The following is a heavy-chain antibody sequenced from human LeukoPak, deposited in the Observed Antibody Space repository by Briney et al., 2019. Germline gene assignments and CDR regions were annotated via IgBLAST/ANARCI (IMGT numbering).Heavy chain of an antibody. D-gene: IGHD2-15*01. V-gene: IGHV3-30*02. Sequence: GGSLRLSCAASGFTFSSYGMHWVRQAPGKGLEWVAFIRYDGSNKYYADSVKGRVTISRDNSKNTLYLQMNSLRAEDTAVYYCAKDLLLFRGYYYYGMDVWGQGTTVTVSS. CDR1: GFTFSSYG. J-gene: IGHJ6*02. CDR2: IRYDGSNK. CDR3: AKDLLLFRGYYYYGMDV.